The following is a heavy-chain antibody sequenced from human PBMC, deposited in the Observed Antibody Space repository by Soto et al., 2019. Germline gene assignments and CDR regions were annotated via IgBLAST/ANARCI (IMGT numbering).Heavy chain of an antibody. CDR2: ILYSGTT. Sequence: QLQLQESGPGLVRPSETLSLTCTVSGGSISSPSHYWGWIRQPPGKGLEWIGSILYSGTTYYSPSLKSRVTISIDTSKNQFSLKVNSVTAADTALYYCAREGLTITTSHPYYLDQWGQGTLVTVSS. V-gene: IGHV4-39*01. CDR3: AREGLTITTSHPYYLDQ. J-gene: IGHJ4*02. CDR1: GGSISSPSHY. D-gene: IGHD3-9*01.